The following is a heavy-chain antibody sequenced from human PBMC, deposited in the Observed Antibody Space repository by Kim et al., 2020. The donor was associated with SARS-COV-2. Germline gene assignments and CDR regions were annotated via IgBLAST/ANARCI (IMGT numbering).Heavy chain of an antibody. D-gene: IGHD1-20*01. V-gene: IGHV3-21*01. CDR2: ISSSSSYI. Sequence: GGSLRLSCAASGFTFSSYSMNWVRQAPGKGLEWVSSISSSSSYIYYADSVKGRFTISRDNAKNSLYLQMNSLRAEDTAVYYCARSGYNPSRKFGVSGDYWGQGTLVTVSS. CDR3: ARSGYNPSRKFGVSGDY. CDR1: GFTFSSYS. J-gene: IGHJ4*02.